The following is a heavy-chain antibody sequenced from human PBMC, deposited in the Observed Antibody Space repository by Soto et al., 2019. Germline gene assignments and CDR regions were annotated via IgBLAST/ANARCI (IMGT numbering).Heavy chain of an antibody. CDR3: AREAPAVGGEGFSSTSCYTRRDTYEYYGMDV. Sequence: SETLSLTLTVSGGSISSYYWNWIRQHPGKGLEWIGYIYYSGSTNYNPSLKSRVTISVDTAKNQFSLKLSSVTAADTAVYYCAREAPAVGGEGFSSTSCYTRRDTYEYYGMDVGGQGTTVTVSS. J-gene: IGHJ6*02. D-gene: IGHD2-2*02. CDR1: GGSISSYY. V-gene: IGHV4-59*01. CDR2: IYYSGST.